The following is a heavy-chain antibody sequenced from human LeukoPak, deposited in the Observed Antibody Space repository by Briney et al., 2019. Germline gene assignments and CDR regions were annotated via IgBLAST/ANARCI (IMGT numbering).Heavy chain of an antibody. CDR2: IGTAGDP. D-gene: IGHD3-22*01. CDR1: GFTFSSYD. Sequence: GGSLRLSCAASGFTFSSYDMHWVRQATGKGLEWVSAIGTAGDPSYPGSVKGRFTITRENAKNSLYLQMNSLRAGDTAVYYCARARDSSGYYDYWGQGTLVTVSS. V-gene: IGHV3-13*05. J-gene: IGHJ4*02. CDR3: ARARDSSGYYDY.